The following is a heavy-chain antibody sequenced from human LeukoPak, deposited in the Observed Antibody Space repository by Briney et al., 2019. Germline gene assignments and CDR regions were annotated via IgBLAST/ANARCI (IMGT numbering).Heavy chain of an antibody. Sequence: PSETLSLTCTVSGASISSYYWTWIRQPPGKGLEWIGYIYYSGSTNYNPSLKSRVTISVDTSQNQFSLKLNSVTAADTAVYYCASHNYDLGPRAGYYYYYYMDVWGKGTTVTVSS. CDR3: ASHNYDLGPRAGYYYYYYMDV. CDR2: IYYSGST. V-gene: IGHV4-59*01. CDR1: GASISSYY. D-gene: IGHD4-11*01. J-gene: IGHJ6*03.